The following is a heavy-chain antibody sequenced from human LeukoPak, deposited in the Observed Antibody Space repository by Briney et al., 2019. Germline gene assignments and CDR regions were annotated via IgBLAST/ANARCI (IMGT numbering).Heavy chain of an antibody. V-gene: IGHV3-23*01. CDR3: AKRGVVIRVFLVGFHKEAYYFDS. CDR2: ISGSGGGT. J-gene: IGHJ4*02. D-gene: IGHD3-10*01. CDR1: GITLSNYG. Sequence: GGSLRLSCAVSGITLSNYGMSWVRQAPGKGLEWVAGISGSGGGTSYADSVKGRFTISRDNARNTLYLQMNSLRVEDTAAYFCAKRGVVIRVFLVGFHKEAYYFDSWGQGALVTVSS.